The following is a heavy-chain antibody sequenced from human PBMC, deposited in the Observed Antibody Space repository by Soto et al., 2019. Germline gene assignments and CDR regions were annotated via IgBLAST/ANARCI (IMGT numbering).Heavy chain of an antibody. CDR3: ARGKQLLWFGETFPTHDY. CDR1: GFTFSSYA. V-gene: IGHV3-30-3*01. J-gene: IGHJ4*02. D-gene: IGHD3-10*01. Sequence: PGGSLRLSCAACGFTFSSYAMHWVRQAPGKGLEWVAVISYDGSNKYYADSVKGRFTISRDNSKNTLYLQMNSLRAEDTAVYYCARGKQLLWFGETFPTHDYWGQGTLVTVSS. CDR2: ISYDGSNK.